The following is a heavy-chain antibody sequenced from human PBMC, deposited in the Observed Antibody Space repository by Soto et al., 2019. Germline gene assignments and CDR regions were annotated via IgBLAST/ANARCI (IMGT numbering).Heavy chain of an antibody. CDR3: ARDGITMVRGVLFYGMDV. Sequence: QVQLVQSGAEVKKPGASVKVSCKASGYTFTGYYMHWVRQAPGQGLEWMGWINPNSGGTNYAQKFQGWVTMTRDTSISTADMELSRLRSDDTAVYYCARDGITMVRGVLFYGMDVWGQGTTVTVSS. J-gene: IGHJ6*02. D-gene: IGHD3-10*01. V-gene: IGHV1-2*04. CDR1: GYTFTGYY. CDR2: INPNSGGT.